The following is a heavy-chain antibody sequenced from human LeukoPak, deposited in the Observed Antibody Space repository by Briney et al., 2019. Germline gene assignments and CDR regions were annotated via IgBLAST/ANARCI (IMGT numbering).Heavy chain of an antibody. D-gene: IGHD6-19*01. CDR1: GFTFGDYA. CDR2: IRSKAYGGTT. J-gene: IGHJ3*02. CDR3: TRDGSTSSYSSGWYLDAFDI. Sequence: GGSLRLSCTASGFTFGDYAMSWFRQAPGKGLEWVGFIRSKAYGGTTEYAASVKGRFTISRGDSKSIAYLQMNSLKTEDTAVYYCTRDGSTSSYSSGWYLDAFDIWGQGTMVTVSS. V-gene: IGHV3-49*03.